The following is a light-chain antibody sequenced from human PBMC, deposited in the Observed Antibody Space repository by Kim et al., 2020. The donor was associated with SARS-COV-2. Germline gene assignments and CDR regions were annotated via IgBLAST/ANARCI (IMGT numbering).Light chain of an antibody. J-gene: IGKJ2*01. CDR3: QHYGSSPPTYT. V-gene: IGKV3-20*01. CDR2: DAS. Sequence: EIVLTQSPGTLSLSPGERATLSCRTSQSVSSPSLAWYQQRPGQAPRLLIHDASIRATGIPHRFSGSGSGTDFTLTIDRLEPEDFAVYYCQHYGSSPPTYTFGPGTKLEIK. CDR1: QSVSSPS.